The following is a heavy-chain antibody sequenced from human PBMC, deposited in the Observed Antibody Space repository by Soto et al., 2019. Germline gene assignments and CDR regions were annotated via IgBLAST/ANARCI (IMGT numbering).Heavy chain of an antibody. V-gene: IGHV4-39*01. CDR2: IYYSGST. CDR3: ARTGYCSGGSCSNGFDP. Sequence: SETLSLTCTVSGGSISSSSYYWGWIRQPPGKGLEWIGSIYYSGSTYYNPSLKSRVTISVDTSKNQFSLKLSSVTAADTAVYYCARTGYCSGGSCSNGFDPWGQGTLVTVSS. J-gene: IGHJ5*02. D-gene: IGHD2-15*01. CDR1: GGSISSSSYY.